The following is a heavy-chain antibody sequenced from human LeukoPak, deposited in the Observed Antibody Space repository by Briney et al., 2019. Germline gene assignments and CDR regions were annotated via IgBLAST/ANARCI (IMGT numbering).Heavy chain of an antibody. CDR1: GFTFSSYG. CDR3: AKGAYDFWSGYYNPDYYYYYMDV. V-gene: IGHV3-30*02. CDR2: IRYDGSNK. D-gene: IGHD3-3*01. Sequence: PGGSLRLSCAASGFTFSSYGMHWVRQAPGKGLEWVAFIRYDGSNKYYADSVKGRFTISRDNSKNTLYLQMNRLRAEDTAVYYCAKGAYDFWSGYYNPDYYYYYMDVWGKGTTVTVSS. J-gene: IGHJ6*03.